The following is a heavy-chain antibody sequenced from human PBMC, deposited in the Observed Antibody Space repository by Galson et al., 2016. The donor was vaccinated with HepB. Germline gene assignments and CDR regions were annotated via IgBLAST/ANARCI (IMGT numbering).Heavy chain of an antibody. J-gene: IGHJ4*02. CDR1: GLPFSNYW. Sequence: SLRLSCAASGLPFSNYWMNWVRQAPGKGLEWVANIKQDGSEKYYVDSVKGRFTISRDNARNLMYLQMNSLRADDTAVYYCARAQWILARRAAYFDHWGQGILVTVSP. V-gene: IGHV3-7*04. D-gene: IGHD5-18*01. CDR2: IKQDGSEK. CDR3: ARAQWILARRAAYFDH.